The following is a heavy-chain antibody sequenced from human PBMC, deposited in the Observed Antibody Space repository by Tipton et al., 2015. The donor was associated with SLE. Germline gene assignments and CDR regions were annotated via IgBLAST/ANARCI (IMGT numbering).Heavy chain of an antibody. V-gene: IGHV4-59*01. CDR2: IYYSGST. Sequence: TLSLTCTVSGGSISSYYWSWIRQPPGKGLEWIGYIYYSGSTNYNPSLKSRVTISVDTSKNQFSLKLSSVTAADAAVDYCARVRGGWPDYWGQGTLVTVSS. CDR1: GGSISSYY. J-gene: IGHJ4*02. CDR3: ARVRGGWPDY. D-gene: IGHD6-19*01.